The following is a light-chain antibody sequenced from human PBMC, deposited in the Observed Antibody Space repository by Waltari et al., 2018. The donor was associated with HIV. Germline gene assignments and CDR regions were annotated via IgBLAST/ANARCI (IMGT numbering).Light chain of an antibody. Sequence: QSALTQPASVSGSPGQSLPLSCTGSSRDVGGSNYVTWYQPHPGKAPKLRISEVSNRPSGVTNRFSGSKSGNTASLTISGLQVEDEADYYCSSYTSSSTLYVFGTGTKVTVL. J-gene: IGLJ1*01. CDR2: EVS. V-gene: IGLV2-14*01. CDR3: SSYTSSSTLYV. CDR1: SRDVGGSNY.